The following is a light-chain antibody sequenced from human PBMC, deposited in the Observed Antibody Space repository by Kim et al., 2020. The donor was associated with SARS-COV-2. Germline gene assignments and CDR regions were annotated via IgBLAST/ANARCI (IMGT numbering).Light chain of an antibody. CDR1: QSVSSY. Sequence: SPAPLSLSPGERATLSCRASQSVSSYLAWYQQKPGQAPRLLIYDASNRATGIPARFSGSGSGTDFPLTISSLEPEDFAVYYCQQRSNWLTFGGGTKVDIK. CDR3: QQRSNWLT. V-gene: IGKV3-11*01. CDR2: DAS. J-gene: IGKJ4*01.